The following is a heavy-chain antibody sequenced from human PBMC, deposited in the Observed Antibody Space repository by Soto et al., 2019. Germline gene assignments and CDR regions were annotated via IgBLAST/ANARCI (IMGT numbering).Heavy chain of an antibody. V-gene: IGHV3-64D*09. CDR2: ITSNGGST. CDR3: LVASAAY. CDR1: GFAFSSYV. J-gene: IGHJ4*02. D-gene: IGHD6-13*01. Sequence: GGSLRLSCSASGFAFSSYVMNWVRQAPGKGLEYVSGITSNGGSTFYADSVKGRFIISRDNSQNTVYLQMSSLTTADTAVYYCLVASAAYWGQGT.